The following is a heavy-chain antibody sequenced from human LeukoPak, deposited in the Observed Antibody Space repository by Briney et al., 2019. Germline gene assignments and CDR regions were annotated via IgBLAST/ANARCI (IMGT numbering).Heavy chain of an antibody. CDR1: GGSFSGYY. CDR2: INHSGST. CDR3: ARARVVNTYYDMDV. D-gene: IGHD3-3*01. J-gene: IGHJ6*02. V-gene: IGHV4-34*01. Sequence: SETLSLTCAVYGGSFSGYYWSWIRQPPGKGLEWIGEINHSGSTNYNPSLKSRITILVDTSKNQFSLKLSSVTAADTAVYYCARARVVNTYYDMDVWGQGTTVTVSS.